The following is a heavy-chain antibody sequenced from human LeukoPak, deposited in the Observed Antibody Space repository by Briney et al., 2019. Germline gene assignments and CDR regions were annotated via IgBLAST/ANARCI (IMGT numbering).Heavy chain of an antibody. CDR1: GGSFSGYY. V-gene: IGHV4-34*01. J-gene: IGHJ6*03. CDR2: INHSGST. D-gene: IGHD1-1*01. Sequence: SETLSLTCAVYGGSFSGYYWSWIRQPPGKGLEWIGEINHSGSTNYNPSLKSRVTISVDTSKNQFSLKLSSVTAADTAVYYCAGLAGVHKGYYYMDVWGKGTTVTVSS. CDR3: AGLAGVHKGYYYMDV.